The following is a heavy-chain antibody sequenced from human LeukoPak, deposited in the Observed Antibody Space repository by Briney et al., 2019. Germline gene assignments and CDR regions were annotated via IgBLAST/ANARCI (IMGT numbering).Heavy chain of an antibody. CDR3: ARVYCSGGSCSTGDYFDH. CDR1: GFTFSSYS. D-gene: IGHD2-15*01. V-gene: IGHV3-48*01. J-gene: IGHJ4*02. CDR2: ISSSSSTR. Sequence: PGGSLRLSCAASGFTFSSYSMNWVRQAPGKGLEWVSYISSSSSTRYYADSVKGRFTISRDNAKNSLYLQMNSLRAEDTAVYYCARVYCSGGSCSTGDYFDHWGQGTLVTVSS.